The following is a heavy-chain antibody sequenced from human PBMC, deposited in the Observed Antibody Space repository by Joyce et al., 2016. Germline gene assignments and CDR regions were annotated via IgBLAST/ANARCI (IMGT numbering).Heavy chain of an antibody. J-gene: IGHJ6*02. Sequence: QLQLQESGPGLVKPSETLSLTCTVSGGSNSSSDDYWGWIRQPPGKGLEWIGDVYYGGNTFYNPSLKSRVTISVDTSKKQFSLKLRSVTAADTSVYYCTRRGQRATYFQFYYGMDVWGQGTSVTVSS. D-gene: IGHD6-25*01. CDR1: GGSNSSSDDY. CDR3: TRRGQRATYFQFYYGMDV. CDR2: VYYGGNT. V-gene: IGHV4-39*01.